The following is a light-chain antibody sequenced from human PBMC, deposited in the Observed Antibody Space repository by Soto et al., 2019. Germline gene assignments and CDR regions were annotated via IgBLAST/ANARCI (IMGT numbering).Light chain of an antibody. V-gene: IGKV1-12*01. CDR2: AAS. CDR1: QGISNW. CDR3: QQSTSFPHT. J-gene: IGKJ2*01. Sequence: EIQMTQSPSSVSASVGDRVTITCRASQGISNWLAWYQQKPGQAPKLLIYAASSLHSGVTSRFSCSGSGTDFTLTISSLQPEDFATYFCQQSTSFPHTFGRGTKLEI.